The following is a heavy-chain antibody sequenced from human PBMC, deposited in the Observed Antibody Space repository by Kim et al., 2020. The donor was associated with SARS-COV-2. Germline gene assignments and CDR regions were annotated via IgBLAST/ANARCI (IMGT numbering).Heavy chain of an antibody. CDR2: INHSGST. J-gene: IGHJ4*02. CDR3: ARGNWGFDY. CDR1: GGSFSGYY. V-gene: IGHV4-34*01. Sequence: SETLSLTCAVYGGSFSGYYWSWIRQPPGKGLEWIGEINHSGSTNYNPSLKSRVTISVDTSKNQFSLKLSSVTAADTAVYYCARGNWGFDYWGQGTLVTVSS. D-gene: IGHD3-16*01.